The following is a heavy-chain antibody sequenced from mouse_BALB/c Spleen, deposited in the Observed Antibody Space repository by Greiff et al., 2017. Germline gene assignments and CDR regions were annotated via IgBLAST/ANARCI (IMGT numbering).Heavy chain of an antibody. J-gene: IGHJ4*01. V-gene: IGHV5-6-4*01. CDR1: GFTFSSYT. CDR2: ISSGGSYT. D-gene: IGHD2-12*01. Sequence: EVKVEESGGGLVKPGGSLTLSCAASGFTFSSYTMSWVRQTPEKRLEWVATISSGGSYTYYPDSVKGRFTISRDNAKNTLYLQMSSLKSEDTAMYYCTRALRLYAMDYWGQGTSVTVSS. CDR3: TRALRLYAMDY.